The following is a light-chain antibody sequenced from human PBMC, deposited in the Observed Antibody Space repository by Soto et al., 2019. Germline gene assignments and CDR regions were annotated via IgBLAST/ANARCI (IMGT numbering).Light chain of an antibody. CDR1: QSVGGSS. J-gene: IGKJ1*01. Sequence: EVVLTQSPATLSLSPGERATLSCRASQSVGGSSLAWYQQRPGQAPRLLIYHTSNRATGIPDRFSGSGSGTDFTLTISRLEPEDFAVYYCQQYHSSPRTFGQGTKVDI. V-gene: IGKV3-20*01. CDR3: QQYHSSPRT. CDR2: HTS.